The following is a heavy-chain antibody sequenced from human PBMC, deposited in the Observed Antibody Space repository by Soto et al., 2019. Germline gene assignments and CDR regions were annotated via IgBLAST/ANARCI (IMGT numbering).Heavy chain of an antibody. D-gene: IGHD3-9*01. V-gene: IGHV3-23*01. J-gene: IGHJ6*02. CDR3: VSAPKLRYFDWLSDYYYYGMDV. Sequence: GGSLRLSCAASGFTFSSYAMSWVRQAPGKGLEWVSAISGSGGSTYYADSVKGRFTISRDNSKNTLYLQMNSLRAEDTAVYYCVSAPKLRYFDWLSDYYYYGMDVWGQGTTVTVSS. CDR1: GFTFSSYA. CDR2: ISGSGGST.